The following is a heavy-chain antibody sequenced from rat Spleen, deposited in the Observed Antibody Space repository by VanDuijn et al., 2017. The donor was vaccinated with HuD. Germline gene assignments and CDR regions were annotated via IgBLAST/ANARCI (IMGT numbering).Heavy chain of an antibody. Sequence: EVQLVESGGGLVQPGRSLKLSCVASGFTFNNYWMTWIRQAPGKGLEWVATISYDGSSTYYRDSVKGRFTISRDNAKSTLYLQMDSLRSEDTATYYCARQSPYHFDYWGQGVMVTVSS. V-gene: IGHV5-29*01. CDR2: ISYDGSST. CDR1: GFTFNNYW. D-gene: IGHD3-4*01. CDR3: ARQSPYHFDY. J-gene: IGHJ2*01.